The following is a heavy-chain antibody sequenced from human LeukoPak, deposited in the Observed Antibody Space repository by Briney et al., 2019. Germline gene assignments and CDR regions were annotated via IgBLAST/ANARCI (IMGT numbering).Heavy chain of an antibody. J-gene: IGHJ5*02. Sequence: PSETLSLTCTVSGYSISSGYYWGWIRQPPGKGLAWIGSMYYSGTTYYNPSLKSRVTISVDTSKNQFSLKLNSVTAADTAVYYCTRGPLLWFGELRFDPWGQGILVTVSS. CDR1: GYSISSGYY. D-gene: IGHD3-10*01. V-gene: IGHV4-38-2*02. CDR3: TRGPLLWFGELRFDP. CDR2: MYYSGTT.